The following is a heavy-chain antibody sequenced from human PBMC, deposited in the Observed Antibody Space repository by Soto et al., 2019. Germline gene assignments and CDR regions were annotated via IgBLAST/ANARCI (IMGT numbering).Heavy chain of an antibody. J-gene: IGHJ6*02. CDR1: GGTFSSYA. CDR3: ARANSKRYYYYYDGMDV. Sequence: QVQLVQSGAEAKKPGSSVKVSCKASGGTFSSYAISWVRQAPGQGLEWMGGITPIFGTANYAQKFQGRVTITADESTRTAYMELSSLRSEDTAVYSCARANSKRYYYYYDGMDVWGQGTTVTVSS. V-gene: IGHV1-69*01. CDR2: ITPIFGTA. D-gene: IGHD1-1*01.